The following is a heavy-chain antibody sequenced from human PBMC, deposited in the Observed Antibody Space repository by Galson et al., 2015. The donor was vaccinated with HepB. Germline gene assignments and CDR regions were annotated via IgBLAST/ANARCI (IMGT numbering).Heavy chain of an antibody. CDR3: ARVEWGYFDY. CDR1: GFTFSSYS. V-gene: IGHV3-48*01. J-gene: IGHJ4*02. D-gene: IGHD3-3*01. Sequence: SLRLSCAASGFTFSSYSMNWVRQAPGKGLEWVSYISSSSSTIYYADSVKGRFTISRDNAKNSLYLQMNSLRAEDTAVYYCARVEWGYFDYWGQGTLVTVSS. CDR2: ISSSSSTI.